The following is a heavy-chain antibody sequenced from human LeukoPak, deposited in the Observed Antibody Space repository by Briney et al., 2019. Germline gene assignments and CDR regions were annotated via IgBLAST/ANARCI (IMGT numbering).Heavy chain of an antibody. CDR3: ANRRCTSSSCYLEY. J-gene: IGHJ4*02. Sequence: GGSLRLSCAASGFTFSNYAMSWVRQAPGKGLEWVSAITGTADTTYYAHPVKGRFTISRDNPKNTVYLQMNSLRAEDTAVYYCANRRCTSSSCYLEYWGQGTPVTVSS. CDR2: ITGTADTT. CDR1: GFTFSNYA. D-gene: IGHD2-2*01. V-gene: IGHV3-23*01.